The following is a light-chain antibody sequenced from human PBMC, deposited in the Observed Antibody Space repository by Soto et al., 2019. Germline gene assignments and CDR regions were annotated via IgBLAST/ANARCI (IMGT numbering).Light chain of an antibody. CDR1: QSVIRN. V-gene: IGKV3-15*01. Sequence: EIVMTQSPDTLSVSPGERATLSCRASQSVIRNLAWFQQKPGQAPKLLIYGASTRVTGVPARFSGSGSGTEFTLTISSLQSEDVGFYYCQQRSSWPPLTFGGGTKVDIK. CDR2: GAS. CDR3: QQRSSWPPLT. J-gene: IGKJ4*01.